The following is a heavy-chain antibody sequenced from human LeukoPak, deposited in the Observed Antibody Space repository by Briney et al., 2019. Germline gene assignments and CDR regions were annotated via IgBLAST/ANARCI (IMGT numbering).Heavy chain of an antibody. V-gene: IGHV1-2*02. CDR2: INPNSGGT. CDR3: ARGPYSSGWLSGY. D-gene: IGHD6-19*01. CDR1: GYTFTGYY. J-gene: IGHJ4*02. Sequence: ASVNVSCKASGYTFTGYYMHWVRQAPGQGLEWMGWINPNSGGTNYAQKFQGRVTMTRDTSISTAYMELSRLRSDDTAVYYCARGPYSSGWLSGYWGQGTLVTVSS.